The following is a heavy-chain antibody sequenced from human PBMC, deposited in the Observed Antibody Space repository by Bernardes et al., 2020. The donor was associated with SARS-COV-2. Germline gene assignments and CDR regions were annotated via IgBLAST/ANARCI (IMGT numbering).Heavy chain of an antibody. V-gene: IGHV1-2*04. CDR3: ARARHVLRFLEWLSGPQPSGYYYGMDV. D-gene: IGHD3-3*01. Sequence: ASVKVSCKASGYTFTGYYMHWVRQAPGQGLEWMGWINPNSGGTNYAQKFQGWVTMTRDTSISTAYMELSRLRSDDTAVYYCARARHVLRFLEWLSGPQPSGYYYGMDVWGQGTTVTVSS. CDR1: GYTFTGYY. J-gene: IGHJ6*02. CDR2: INPNSGGT.